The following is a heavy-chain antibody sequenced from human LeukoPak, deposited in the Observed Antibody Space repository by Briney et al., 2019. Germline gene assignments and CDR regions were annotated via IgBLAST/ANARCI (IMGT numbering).Heavy chain of an antibody. D-gene: IGHD3-10*01. CDR2: IYYSGST. V-gene: IGHV4-59*01. Sequence: SETLSLTCTVSGGSTSSYYWSWIRQPPGKGLEWIGYIYYSGSTNYNPSLKSRVTISVDTSKNQFSLKLSSVTAADTAVYYCARGDGSGSIPLDYWGQGTLVTVSS. CDR3: ARGDGSGSIPLDY. J-gene: IGHJ4*02. CDR1: GGSTSSYY.